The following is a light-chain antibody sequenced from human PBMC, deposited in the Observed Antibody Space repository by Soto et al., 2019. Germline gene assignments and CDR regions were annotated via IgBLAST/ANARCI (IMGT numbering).Light chain of an antibody. CDR2: DVS. CDR3: SSFTTSSALV. CDR1: NSDIGYYNF. Sequence: QSALTQPASVSGSPGQSITISCTGTNSDIGYYNFVSWYQHHPGKAPKLMIYDVSNRPSGVSNRFSGSKSGNTASLTISVLQAGDEADYYCSSFTTSSALVFGGGTKVTV. V-gene: IGLV2-14*03. J-gene: IGLJ2*01.